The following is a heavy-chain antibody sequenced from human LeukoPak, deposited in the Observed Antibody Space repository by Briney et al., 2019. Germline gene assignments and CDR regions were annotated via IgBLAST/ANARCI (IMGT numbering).Heavy chain of an antibody. D-gene: IGHD3-22*01. Sequence: GGSLRLSCAASGFTFSSFEMNWVRQAPGKGLEWVSYISSSGSTIYYADSVKGRFTISRDNAKNSLYLQMNSLRAEDTAVYYCARESGYYYEDAFDIWGKGTMVTVSS. V-gene: IGHV3-48*03. CDR3: ARESGYYYEDAFDI. CDR1: GFTFSSFE. J-gene: IGHJ3*02. CDR2: ISSSGSTI.